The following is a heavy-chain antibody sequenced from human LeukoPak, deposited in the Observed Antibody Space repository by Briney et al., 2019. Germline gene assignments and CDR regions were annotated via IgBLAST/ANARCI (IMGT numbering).Heavy chain of an antibody. CDR2: ISWNSGNI. Sequence: GGSLRLSCAASGFNFDDHAMHWVRQAPGKGLEWVSGISWNSGNIGYADSVKGRFTISRDNAKNSLYLQMNSLRAEDMALYYCAKGSYSGSPFGYWGQGTLVTVSS. V-gene: IGHV3-9*03. D-gene: IGHD3-10*01. CDR1: GFNFDDHA. CDR3: AKGSYSGSPFGY. J-gene: IGHJ4*02.